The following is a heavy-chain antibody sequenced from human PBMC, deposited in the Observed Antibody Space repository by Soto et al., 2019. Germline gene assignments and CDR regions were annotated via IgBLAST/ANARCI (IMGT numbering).Heavy chain of an antibody. J-gene: IGHJ6*03. CDR1: GYTFTGYY. CDR3: ARGIPLGDDYYYYMDV. D-gene: IGHD3-10*01. CDR2: INPNSGGT. V-gene: IGHV1-2*04. Sequence: ASVKVSCKASGYTFTGYYMHWVRQAPGQGLEWMGWINPNSGGTNYAQKFQGWVTMTRDTSISTAYMELSRLRSDDTAVYYCARGIPLGDDYYYYMDVWGKGTTVTVSS.